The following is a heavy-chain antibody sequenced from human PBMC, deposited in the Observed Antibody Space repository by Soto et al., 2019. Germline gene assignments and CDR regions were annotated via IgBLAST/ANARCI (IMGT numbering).Heavy chain of an antibody. J-gene: IGHJ6*02. V-gene: IGHV4-39*07. CDR3: ARSIVVVPAAIIGSAYYYYGMDV. Sequence: SETLSLTCTVSGGSISSSSYYWGWIRQPPGKGLEWIGSIYYSGSTYYNPSLKSRVTISVDTSKNQFSLKLSSVTAADTAVYYCARSIVVVPAAIIGSAYYYYGMDVWGQGTTVTVSS. D-gene: IGHD2-2*02. CDR2: IYYSGST. CDR1: GGSISSSSYY.